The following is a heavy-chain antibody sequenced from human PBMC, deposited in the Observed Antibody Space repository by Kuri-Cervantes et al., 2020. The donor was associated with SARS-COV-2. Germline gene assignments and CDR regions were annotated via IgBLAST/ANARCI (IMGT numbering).Heavy chain of an antibody. Sequence: GGSLRLSCAASGFTFSSYGMHWVRQAPGKGLEWVAGIFYDGSKTYYADSVNGRFTISRDNSRNILYLQMNTLRAEDTAVYYCARLNGAYSNYFDYWGQGNLVTVSS. D-gene: IGHD7-27*01. CDR3: ARLNGAYSNYFDY. CDR2: IFYDGSKT. J-gene: IGHJ4*02. V-gene: IGHV3-33*08. CDR1: GFTFSSYG.